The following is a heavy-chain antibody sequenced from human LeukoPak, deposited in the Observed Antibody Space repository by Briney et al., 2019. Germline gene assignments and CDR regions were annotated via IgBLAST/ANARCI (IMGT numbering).Heavy chain of an antibody. J-gene: IGHJ4*02. D-gene: IGHD1-26*01. V-gene: IGHV3-33*01. CDR3: ARDGAWYSGTQYFFDY. CDR1: AFTFSSYG. CDR2: IWYDGSNE. Sequence: GGSLRLSCAASAFTFSSYGMHWVREAPGKGLEWVAVIWYDGSNEYYADSVKGRFTISRDNSKNTLYLQINSLRAEDTAVYYCARDGAWYSGTQYFFDYWGQGTLVTVSS.